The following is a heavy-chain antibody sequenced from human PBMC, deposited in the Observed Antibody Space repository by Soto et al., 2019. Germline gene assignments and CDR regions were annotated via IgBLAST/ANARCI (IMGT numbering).Heavy chain of an antibody. J-gene: IGHJ4*02. CDR2: ISGSRGSTT. CDR1: GFTFSNYG. D-gene: IGHD2-2*01. V-gene: IGHV3-23*01. Sequence: GSLRLSCAASGFTFSNYGLSWVRQAPGKGLEWVSSISGSRGSTTYYAGSVKGRFTISRDNSKNTLYLQLNSLRVEDTAVYYCAQDRGCSGSTCYHDYWGPGTLVTVSS. CDR3: AQDRGCSGSTCYHDY.